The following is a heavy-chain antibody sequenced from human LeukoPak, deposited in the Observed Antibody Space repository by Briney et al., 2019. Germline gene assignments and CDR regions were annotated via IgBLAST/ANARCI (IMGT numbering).Heavy chain of an antibody. V-gene: IGHV4-39*01. J-gene: IGHJ4*02. D-gene: IGHD1-26*01. CDR1: GFPFSSYW. CDR3: ARQDSGSYLPH. Sequence: GSLRLSCAASGFPFSSYWMAWVRQAPGKGLEWIGSIYYSGSTYYNPSLKSRVTISVDTSKNQFSLKLSSVTAADTAVYYCARQDSGSYLPHWGQGTLVTVSS. CDR2: IYYSGST.